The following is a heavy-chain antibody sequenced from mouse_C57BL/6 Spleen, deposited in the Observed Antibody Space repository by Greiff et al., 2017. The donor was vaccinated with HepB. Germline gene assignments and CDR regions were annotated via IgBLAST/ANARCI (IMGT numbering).Heavy chain of an antibody. Sequence: EVQVVESGGGLVKPGGSLKLSCAASGFTFSDYGMHWVRQAPEKGLEWVAYISSGSSTIYYADTVKGRFTISRDNAKNTLFLQMTSLRSEDTAMYYCARIYYGYDDWYFDVWGTGTTVTVSS. V-gene: IGHV5-17*01. CDR2: ISSGSSTI. D-gene: IGHD2-2*01. J-gene: IGHJ1*03. CDR3: ARIYYGYDDWYFDV. CDR1: GFTFSDYG.